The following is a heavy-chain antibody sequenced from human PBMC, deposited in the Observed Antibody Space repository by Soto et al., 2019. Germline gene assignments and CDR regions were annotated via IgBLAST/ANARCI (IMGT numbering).Heavy chain of an antibody. CDR1: AFSLSTGGVG. J-gene: IGHJ6*02. Sequence: QITLKESGPTLVKPTQTLTLTCTFSAFSLSTGGVGVGWIRQPPGKALEWLALIYWDDDKRYSPSLRSRLTITEDPSKNQVVRTMTHMAPVDTATYYCIQSRCGGDCLQSYASYYYYGMDVWGQGTTVTVSS. D-gene: IGHD2-21*02. CDR2: IYWDDDK. V-gene: IGHV2-5*02. CDR3: IQSRCGGDCLQSYASYYYYGMDV.